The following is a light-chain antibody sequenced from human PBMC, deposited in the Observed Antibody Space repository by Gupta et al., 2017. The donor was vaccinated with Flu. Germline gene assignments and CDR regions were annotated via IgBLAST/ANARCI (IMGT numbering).Light chain of an antibody. CDR1: QSISSW. CDR2: KAS. CDR3: QQYNSYPYT. Sequence: DIQMTQPPSTLSASVGDRVIITCRASQSISSWLAWYQQKPGKAPKLLNYKASSLESGVPSRFSGSGSGTEFTLTISSLQPDDFATYYCQQYNSYPYTFGQGTKLEIK. V-gene: IGKV1-5*03. J-gene: IGKJ2*01.